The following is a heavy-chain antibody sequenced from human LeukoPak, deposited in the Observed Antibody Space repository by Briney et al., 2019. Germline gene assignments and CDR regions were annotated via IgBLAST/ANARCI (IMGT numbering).Heavy chain of an antibody. CDR2: IWYDGSNK. Sequence: PGGSLRLSCAASGFTFSSYGMHWVRQAPGKGLEWVAVIWYDGSNKYYADSVKGRFTISRDNSKNTLYLQMNSLRAEDTAVYYCARNGQYLGYCSSTSCYRDTLYYFDYWGQGTLVTVSS. D-gene: IGHD2-2*02. V-gene: IGHV3-33*01. J-gene: IGHJ4*02. CDR1: GFTFSSYG. CDR3: ARNGQYLGYCSSTSCYRDTLYYFDY.